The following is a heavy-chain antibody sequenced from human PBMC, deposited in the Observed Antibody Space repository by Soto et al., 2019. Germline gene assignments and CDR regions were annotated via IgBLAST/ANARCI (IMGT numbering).Heavy chain of an antibody. CDR3: ARGVVPAAITTYYYYGMDV. J-gene: IGHJ6*02. CDR1: GFTFSSYS. Sequence: SLRLSCAASGFTFSSYSMNWVRQAPGKGLEWVSSISSSSSYIYYADSVKGRFTISRDNAKNSLYLQMNSLRAEDTAVYYCARGVVPAAITTYYYYGMDVWGQGTTVTVSS. CDR2: ISSSSSYI. V-gene: IGHV3-21*01. D-gene: IGHD2-2*02.